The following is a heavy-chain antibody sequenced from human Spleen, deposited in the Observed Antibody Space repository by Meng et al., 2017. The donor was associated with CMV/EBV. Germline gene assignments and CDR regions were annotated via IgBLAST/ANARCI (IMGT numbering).Heavy chain of an antibody. CDR1: GFTFSDYY. J-gene: IGHJ4*02. V-gene: IGHV3-11*01. Sequence: GGSLRLSCAASGFTFSDYYMSWIRQAPGKGLEWVSYISSSGSTIYYADSVKGRFTISRDNAKNSLYLQMNSRRAEDTAVYYCATALGWYYFDYWGQGTLVTVSS. D-gene: IGHD6-19*01. CDR2: ISSSGSTI. CDR3: ATALGWYYFDY.